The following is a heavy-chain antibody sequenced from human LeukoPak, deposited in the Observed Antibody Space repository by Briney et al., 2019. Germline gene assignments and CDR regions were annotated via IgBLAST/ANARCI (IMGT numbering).Heavy chain of an antibody. J-gene: IGHJ6*02. CDR2: IRHSGST. CDR1: GGSFSGYY. D-gene: IGHD6-13*01. CDR3: ARRGSWTYYYAMDV. Sequence: KASETLSLTSAVYGGSFSGYYWSWIRQAPGKGLEWIGEIRHSGSTNYNPSLKGRVTVSVDTSKNQFSLRLTSVTAADTAVYYCARRGSWTYYYAMDVWGQGTTVTVSS. V-gene: IGHV4-34*01.